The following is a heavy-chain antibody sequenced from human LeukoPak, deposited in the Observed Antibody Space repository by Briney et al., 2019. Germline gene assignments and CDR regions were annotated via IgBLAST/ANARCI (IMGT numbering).Heavy chain of an antibody. V-gene: IGHV4-59*01. CDR3: ARGTVTTHFFDY. J-gene: IGHJ4*02. D-gene: IGHD4-17*01. Sequence: PSETLSLTCSVSDGSISGYYWSWIRQPPGKGLEWIGYIYYTGSTNYNPSLKSRVTMSVDTSKNHFSLKLSSVTAADTAVYYCARGTVTTHFFDYWGQGTLVTVSS. CDR2: IYYTGST. CDR1: DGSISGYY.